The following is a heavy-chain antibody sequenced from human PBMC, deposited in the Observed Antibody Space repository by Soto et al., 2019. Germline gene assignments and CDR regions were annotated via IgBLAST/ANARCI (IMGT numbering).Heavy chain of an antibody. Sequence: QVQLQESGPGLVKPSETLSLTCTVSGGSISSYYWSWIRQPPGKGLEWIGYIYYSGSTNYNPSLKSRVTTAVDPSKNHFPLKLNSMTAADTAVYYCARHNYGSGSTYFDYWGQGTLVTVSS. J-gene: IGHJ4*02. CDR1: GGSISSYY. CDR3: ARHNYGSGSTYFDY. D-gene: IGHD3-10*01. V-gene: IGHV4-59*08. CDR2: IYYSGST.